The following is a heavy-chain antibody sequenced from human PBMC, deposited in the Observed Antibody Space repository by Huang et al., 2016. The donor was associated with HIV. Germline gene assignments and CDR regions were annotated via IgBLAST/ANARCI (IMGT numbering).Heavy chain of an antibody. CDR3: ASGEYGKNAYDI. Sequence: QLHLQQSGPGLVRPSETLSLICTVSGGSITSSNHYWVWIRQTPGKGLEWIGTFYYSGDAYYTPSLKNRVSISIDTSRGQCSLRLSSVIATDTAVYYCASGEYGKNAYDIWGQGTVVTVSA. V-gene: IGHV4-39*01. CDR2: FYYSGDA. CDR1: GGSITSSNHY. J-gene: IGHJ3*02. D-gene: IGHD2-2*01.